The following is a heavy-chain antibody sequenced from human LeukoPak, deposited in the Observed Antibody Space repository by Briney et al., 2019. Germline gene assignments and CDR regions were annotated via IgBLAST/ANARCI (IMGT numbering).Heavy chain of an antibody. CDR1: GYTFTSYY. J-gene: IGHJ4*02. CDR2: INPSTVYI. Sequence: ASVKASCKASGYTFTSYYMHWVRQAPGQGLEWMGVINPSTVYITYAQKFQGRVTMIRDTSTSTVYMELSRLRSEDTAVYYCARENPIKSWDYWGQGTLVTVSS. V-gene: IGHV1-46*01. CDR3: ARENPIKSWDY. D-gene: IGHD1-14*01.